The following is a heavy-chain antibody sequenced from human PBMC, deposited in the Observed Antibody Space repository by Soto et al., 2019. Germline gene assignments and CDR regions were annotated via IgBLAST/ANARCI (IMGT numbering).Heavy chain of an antibody. CDR1: GGSISSYY. D-gene: IGHD3-22*01. CDR2: IYYSGST. CDR3: ARESFYDSGGFHGFDY. V-gene: IGHV4-59*01. J-gene: IGHJ4*02. Sequence: SETLSLTCAVSGGSISSYYWSWIRQPPGKGLEWIGYIYYSGSTNYNPSLKSRVTISVDTSKNQFSLKLSSVTAADTAVYYCARESFYDSGGFHGFDYWGQGTLVTVS.